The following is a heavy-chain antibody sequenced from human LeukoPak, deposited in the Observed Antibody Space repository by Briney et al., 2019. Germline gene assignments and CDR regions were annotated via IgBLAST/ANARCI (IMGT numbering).Heavy chain of an antibody. CDR1: GRSISSSGNY. J-gene: IGHJ4*02. CDR3: ARQGHSISWLFDY. D-gene: IGHD6-13*01. CDR2: ISYSGST. Sequence: SETLFLTCMVYGRSISSSGNYWGWIRQPSVKGLEWMGSISYSGSTYYNPSFKGRVTISVDTSKNESSLKLSSVTATDTAIYYCARQGHSISWLFDYWGQGTLVTVS. V-gene: IGHV4-39*01.